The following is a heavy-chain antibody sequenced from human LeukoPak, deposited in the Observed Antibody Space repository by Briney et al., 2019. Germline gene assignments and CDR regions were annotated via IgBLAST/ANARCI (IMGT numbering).Heavy chain of an antibody. CDR1: RFSLSSYN. D-gene: IGHD3-10*01. CDR2: VSSDWGTT. Sequence: PGGSLRLSCSASRFSLSSYNMHWVRQAPGKGLEFVSGVSSDWGTTDYADSARDRFTISRDNSKNTLYLQMSSLRAEDTAIYYCVRGLYGLGWDYWGPGTLVIVSS. CDR3: VRGLYGLGWDY. V-gene: IGHV3-64D*06. J-gene: IGHJ4*02.